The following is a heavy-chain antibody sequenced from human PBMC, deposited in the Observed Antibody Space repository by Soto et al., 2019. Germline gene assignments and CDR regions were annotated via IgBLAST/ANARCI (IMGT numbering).Heavy chain of an antibody. CDR3: TQGGYCSGGNCHGSGYVDS. CDR1: VGTFSSHF. V-gene: IGHV3-23*01. J-gene: IGHJ4*02. CDR2: SSGPSGDT. Sequence: EVQRLESGGGLVQPGGSVRLSCEASVGTFSSHFMRWFRQAPGKGPEWVSSSGPSGDTYYVDSVQGRFTVTRDNSKRTVFLQMSSRRAEDTAIYCCTQGGYCSGGNCHGSGYVDSWGQGAGVTVSS. D-gene: IGHD2-15*01.